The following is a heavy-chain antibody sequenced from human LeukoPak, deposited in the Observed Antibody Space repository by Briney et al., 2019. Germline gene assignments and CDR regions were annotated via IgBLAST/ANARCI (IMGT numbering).Heavy chain of an antibody. Sequence: GGSLRLSCAASGFTFSNYSMHWVRQAPGKGLEWVSSISSSSTYIYYADSVKGRFTVSRDNAKNALYLQMSSLRVEDTAVYYCARWAGPGTYFDFWGQGTLVTVSS. CDR2: ISSSSTYI. D-gene: IGHD6-13*01. V-gene: IGHV3-21*01. CDR1: GFTFSNYS. J-gene: IGHJ4*02. CDR3: ARWAGPGTYFDF.